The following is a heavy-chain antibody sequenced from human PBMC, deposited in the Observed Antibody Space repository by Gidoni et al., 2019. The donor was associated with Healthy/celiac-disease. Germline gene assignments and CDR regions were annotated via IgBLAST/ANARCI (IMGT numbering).Heavy chain of an antibody. V-gene: IGHV2-70*01. Sequence: QVTLRESGPALVKPTQTLTLTCPFSGFSLSTSGMCVSWIRQPPGKALEWLALIDWDDDKYYSTSLKTRLTISKDTSKNQVVLTMTNMDPVDTATYYCARTHPRYSSGCHDAFDIWGQGTMVTVSS. CDR2: IDWDDDK. CDR1: GFSLSTSGMC. D-gene: IGHD6-19*01. CDR3: ARTHPRYSSGCHDAFDI. J-gene: IGHJ3*02.